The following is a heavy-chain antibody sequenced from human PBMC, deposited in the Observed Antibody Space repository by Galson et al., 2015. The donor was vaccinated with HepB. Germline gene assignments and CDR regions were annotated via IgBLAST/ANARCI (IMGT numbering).Heavy chain of an antibody. CDR1: GYTFTSYY. D-gene: IGHD2-15*01. J-gene: IGHJ6*02. CDR3: ARGLLAATSRGYYYYGMDV. V-gene: IGHV1-46*01. Sequence: SVKVSCKASGYTFTSYYMHWVRQAPGQGLEWMGIINPSGGSTSYAQKFQGRVTMTRDTSTSTVYMELSSLRSEDTAVYYCARGLLAATSRGYYYYGMDVWGQGTTVTVSS. CDR2: INPSGGST.